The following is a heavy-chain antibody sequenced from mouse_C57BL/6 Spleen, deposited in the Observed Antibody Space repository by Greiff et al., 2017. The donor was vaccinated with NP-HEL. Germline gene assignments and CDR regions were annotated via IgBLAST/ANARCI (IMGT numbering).Heavy chain of an antibody. Sequence: VQVVESGPELVKPGASVKISCKASGYAFSSSWMNWVKQRPGKGLEWIGRIYPGDGDTNYNGKFKGKATLTANKSSSTAYMQLSSQTSEDSAVYFCARGSSNYDYFDYWGQGTTLTVSS. CDR2: IYPGDGDT. V-gene: IGHV1-82*01. D-gene: IGHD2-5*01. CDR1: GYAFSSSW. J-gene: IGHJ2*01. CDR3: ARGSSNYDYFDY.